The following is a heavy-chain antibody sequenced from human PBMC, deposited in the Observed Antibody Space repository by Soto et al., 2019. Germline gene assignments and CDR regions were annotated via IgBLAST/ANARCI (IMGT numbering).Heavy chain of an antibody. D-gene: IGHD3-9*01. CDR3: ARDQGYYDILTGYYPNWFDP. CDR2: ISSSSSYI. Sequence: GGSLRLSCAASGFTFSSYSMNWVRQAPGKGLEWVSSISSSSSYIYYADSVKGRFTISRDNAKNSLYLQMNSLRAEDTAVYYCARDQGYYDILTGYYPNWFDPWGQGTLVTVSS. V-gene: IGHV3-21*01. J-gene: IGHJ5*02. CDR1: GFTFSSYS.